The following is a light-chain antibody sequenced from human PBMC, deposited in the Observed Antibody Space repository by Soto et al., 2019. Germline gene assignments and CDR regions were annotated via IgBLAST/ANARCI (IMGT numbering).Light chain of an antibody. Sequence: DIQMTQSPSTLSASVGDRVTITCRASQSISSWLAWYQQKPGKAPKLLIYDASSLESGVPSRFSGSGSGPEFTLTISSLQPDDFATYYCQQYNSYSWTFGQGTKLDIK. V-gene: IGKV1-5*01. J-gene: IGKJ1*01. CDR1: QSISSW. CDR3: QQYNSYSWT. CDR2: DAS.